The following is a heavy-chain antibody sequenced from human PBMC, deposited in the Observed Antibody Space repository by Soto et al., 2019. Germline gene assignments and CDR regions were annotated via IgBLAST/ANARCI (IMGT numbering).Heavy chain of an antibody. V-gene: IGHV3-13*04. CDR3: ARVAVRYFDRGAFDI. J-gene: IGHJ3*02. Sequence: PGGSLRLSCAASGFTFSSYDMHWVRQATGKGLEWVSAIGTAGDTYYPGSVKGRFTISRENAKNSLYLQMNSLRAGDTAVYYCARVAVRYFDRGAFDIWGQGTMVTVSS. CDR1: GFTFSSYD. CDR2: IGTAGDT. D-gene: IGHD3-9*01.